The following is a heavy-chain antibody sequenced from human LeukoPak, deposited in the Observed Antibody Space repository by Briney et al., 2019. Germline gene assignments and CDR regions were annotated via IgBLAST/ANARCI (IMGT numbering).Heavy chain of an antibody. CDR1: GYTFTGYY. Sequence: ASVKVSCKASGYTFTGYYMHWVRQAPGQGLEWMGRINPNSGGTNYAQKFQGRVTMTRDTSISTAYMELSRLRSDDTAGYYCVGIAVAGSKVYWGQGTLVTVSS. J-gene: IGHJ4*02. V-gene: IGHV1-2*06. CDR3: VGIAVAGSKVY. CDR2: INPNSGGT. D-gene: IGHD6-19*01.